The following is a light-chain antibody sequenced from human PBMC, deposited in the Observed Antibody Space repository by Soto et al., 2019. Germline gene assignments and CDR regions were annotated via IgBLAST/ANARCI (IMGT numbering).Light chain of an antibody. J-gene: IGKJ1*01. V-gene: IGKV3-15*01. CDR3: QQYNNWPQT. CDR1: QSVATN. Sequence: EAVLTQSPATLSVSPGERATLSCRASQSVATNLAWYQQRPGQAPRLLIYGASKRAIGLPARFSGSGSGTEFTLTITSLQPEDFAVYYCQQYNNWPQTFGQGTKVDI. CDR2: GAS.